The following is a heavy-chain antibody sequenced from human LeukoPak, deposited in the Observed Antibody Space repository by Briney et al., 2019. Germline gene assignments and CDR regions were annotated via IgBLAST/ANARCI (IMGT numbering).Heavy chain of an antibody. D-gene: IGHD6-19*01. Sequence: PGGSLRLSCAASEFTFSSYWMSWVRQAPGKGLEWVANINQDGSEKYYVDSVKGRFTISRDNAENSLYLQMSSLRVEDTAIYYCARERGSAWPIDFDYWGQGSLVTVSS. V-gene: IGHV3-7*01. J-gene: IGHJ4*02. CDR1: EFTFSSYW. CDR3: ARERGSAWPIDFDY. CDR2: INQDGSEK.